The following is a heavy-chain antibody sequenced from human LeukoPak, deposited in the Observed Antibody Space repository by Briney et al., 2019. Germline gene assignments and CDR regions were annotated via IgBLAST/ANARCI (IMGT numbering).Heavy chain of an antibody. V-gene: IGHV5-51*01. CDR2: IYPGDSDT. CDR1: GRSFTSYW. CDR3: ARLSGSYYTAFDI. D-gene: IGHD1-26*01. Sequence: GESLKISCKGSGRSFTSYWIGWVRQMPGKGLEWMGIIYPGDSDTRYRPSFQGQVTISVDKSISTAYLQWSSLKASDTAMYYCARLSGSYYTAFDIWGQGTIVTVSS. J-gene: IGHJ3*02.